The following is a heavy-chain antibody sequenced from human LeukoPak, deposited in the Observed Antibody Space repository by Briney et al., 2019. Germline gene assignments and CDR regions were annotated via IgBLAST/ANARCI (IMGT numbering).Heavy chain of an antibody. V-gene: IGHV3-15*01. D-gene: IGHD2-2*01. J-gene: IGHJ4*02. Sequence: GGSLRLSCAASGFTFSNAWMSWVRQAPGKGLEWVGRIKSKTDGGTTDYAAPVKGRFTISRDDSKNTLYLQMNSLKNEDTAVYYCTTDPDIVVVPAAMALGYWGQGTLVTVSS. CDR3: TTDPDIVVVPAAMALGY. CDR1: GFTFSNAW. CDR2: IKSKTDGGTT.